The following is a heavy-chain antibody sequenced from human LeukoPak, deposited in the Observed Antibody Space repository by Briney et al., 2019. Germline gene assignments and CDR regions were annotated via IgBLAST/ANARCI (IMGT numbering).Heavy chain of an antibody. CDR2: IKTEGSGT. D-gene: IGHD2/OR15-2a*01. V-gene: IGHV3-74*03. CDR1: GFDFSVAW. Sequence: GSLSLSCAASGFDFSVAWMHWVRQAPGKGLVWVSVIKTEGSGTAYADSVKGRFTISRDNAKNTVYLQMNSLRDDDTAVYYCAKDYFGSLEYWGQGTLVTVSS. J-gene: IGHJ4*02. CDR3: AKDYFGSLEY.